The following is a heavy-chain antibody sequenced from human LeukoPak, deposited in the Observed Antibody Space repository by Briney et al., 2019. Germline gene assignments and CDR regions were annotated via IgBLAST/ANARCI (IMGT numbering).Heavy chain of an antibody. CDR2: MNPNSGNT. CDR1: GGTFSSYA. V-gene: IGHV1-8*02. J-gene: IGHJ5*02. D-gene: IGHD3-22*01. Sequence: ASVKVSCKASGGTFSSYAISWVRQATGQGLEWMGWMNPNSGNTGYAQKFQGRVTMTRDTSTSTVYMELSSLRSEDTAVYYCARGPDSSGYSNWFDPWGQGTLVTVSS. CDR3: ARGPDSSGYSNWFDP.